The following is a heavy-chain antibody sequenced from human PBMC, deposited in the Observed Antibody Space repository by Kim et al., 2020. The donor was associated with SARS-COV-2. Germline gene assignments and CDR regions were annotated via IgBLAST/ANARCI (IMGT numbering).Heavy chain of an antibody. CDR3: AKDLLHCSSTSCYTEGVFDY. D-gene: IGHD2-2*02. Sequence: RFTISRDNSKNTLYLQMNSLRAEDTAVYYCAKDLLHCSSTSCYTEGVFDYWGQGTLVTVSS. V-gene: IGHV3-23*01. J-gene: IGHJ4*02.